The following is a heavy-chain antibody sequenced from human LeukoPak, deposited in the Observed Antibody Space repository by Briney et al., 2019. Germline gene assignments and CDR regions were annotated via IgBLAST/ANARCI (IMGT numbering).Heavy chain of an antibody. Sequence: GGSLRLSCAASGFTFSSYVMSWVRQAPGKGLEWVSAISGSGGSTYYADSVKGRFTISRDNSKNTLYLQMNSPRAEDTAVYYCAKAGIFGVVITYFDYWGQGTLVTVSS. CDR1: GFTFSSYV. CDR2: ISGSGGST. J-gene: IGHJ4*02. D-gene: IGHD3-3*01. CDR3: AKAGIFGVVITYFDY. V-gene: IGHV3-23*01.